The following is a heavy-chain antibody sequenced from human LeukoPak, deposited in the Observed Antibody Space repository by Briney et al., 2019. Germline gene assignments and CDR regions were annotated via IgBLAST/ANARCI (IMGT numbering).Heavy chain of an antibody. J-gene: IGHJ5*02. CDR1: GESFSGDY. CDR2: INQSGST. D-gene: IGHD5-24*01. V-gene: IGHV4-34*01. CDR3: ARGRWLQYET. Sequence: SETLSLTCGVYGESFSGDYWSWIRQPPGKGLEWIGEINQSGSTNYIPSLKSRVTISVDTSKNQFSLKLISVTAADTAVYYCARGRWLQYETWGQGTLVTVSA.